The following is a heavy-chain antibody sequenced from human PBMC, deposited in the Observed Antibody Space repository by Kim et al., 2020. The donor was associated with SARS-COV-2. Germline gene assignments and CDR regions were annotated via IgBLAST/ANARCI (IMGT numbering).Heavy chain of an antibody. Sequence: GGSLRLSCAASGFTFSTYAMHWVRQTPGKGLEWVAVISYDGSKKFYADSVKGRFTISRDNSKNTLYLQMNSLITEDTAVFYCARDGVGATDAEYFLHWG. CDR1: GFTFSTYA. CDR2: ISYDGSKK. J-gene: IGHJ1*01. CDR3: ARDGVGATDAEYFLH. V-gene: IGHV3-30-3*01. D-gene: IGHD1-26*01.